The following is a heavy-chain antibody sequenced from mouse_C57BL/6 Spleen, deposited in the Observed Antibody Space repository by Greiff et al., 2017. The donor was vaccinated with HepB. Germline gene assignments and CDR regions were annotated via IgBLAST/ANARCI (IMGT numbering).Heavy chain of an antibody. CDR1: GYTFTDYE. Sequence: QVQLKESGAELVRPGASVTLSCKASGYTFTDYEMHWVKQTPVPGLEWIGAIDPETGGTAYNQKFKGKAIQTADKSSSTAYMELRSLTSEDSAVYYCTRGGYYFDYWGQGTTLTVSS. CDR2: IDPETGGT. CDR3: TRGGYYFDY. V-gene: IGHV1-15*01. J-gene: IGHJ2*01.